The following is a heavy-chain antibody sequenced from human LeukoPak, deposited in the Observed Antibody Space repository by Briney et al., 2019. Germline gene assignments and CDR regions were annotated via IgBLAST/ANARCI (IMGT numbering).Heavy chain of an antibody. CDR1: GGSFSGYY. CDR3: AAGRAGYYYYYMDV. V-gene: IGHV4-34*01. D-gene: IGHD6-13*01. Sequence: SETLSLTCAVHGGSFSGYYWSWIRQPPGKGLEWIGEINHSGSTNYNPSLKSRVTISEDTSKNQFSLKLSSVTAADTAVYFAAAGRAGYYYYYMDVWGKGTTVTVSS. J-gene: IGHJ6*03. CDR2: INHSGST.